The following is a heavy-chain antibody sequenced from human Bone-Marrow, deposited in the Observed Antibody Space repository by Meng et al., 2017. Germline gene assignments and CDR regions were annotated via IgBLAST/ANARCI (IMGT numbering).Heavy chain of an antibody. J-gene: IGHJ2*01. CDR3: ARDWSADSSGYYFTWYFDL. CDR2: ISYDGSNK. D-gene: IGHD3-22*01. Sequence: ATGKGLEWVAVISYDGSNKYYADSVKGRFTISRDNSKNTLYLQMNSLRAEDTAVYYCARDWSADSSGYYFTWYFDLWGRGTLVTVSS. V-gene: IGHV3-30*04.